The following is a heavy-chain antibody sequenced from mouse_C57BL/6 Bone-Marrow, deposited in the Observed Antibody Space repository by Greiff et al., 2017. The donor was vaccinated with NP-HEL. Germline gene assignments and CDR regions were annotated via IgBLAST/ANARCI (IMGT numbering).Heavy chain of an antibody. J-gene: IGHJ2*01. V-gene: IGHV5-6*01. CDR2: ISSGGSYT. D-gene: IGHD1-1*01. CDR1: GFTFSSYG. Sequence: EVQRVESGGDLVKPGGSLKLSCAASGFTFSSYGMSWVRQTPDKRLEWVATISSGGSYTYYPDSVKGRFTISRNNAKNTLYLQMSSLKSEDTAMYYCARRGSSYLDYWGQGTTLTVSS. CDR3: ARRGSSYLDY.